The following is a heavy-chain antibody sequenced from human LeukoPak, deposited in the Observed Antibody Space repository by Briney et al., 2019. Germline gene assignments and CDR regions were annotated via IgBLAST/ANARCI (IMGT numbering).Heavy chain of an antibody. Sequence: PSETLSLTCTVSSGSISSNILYWGWVRQPPGKGLEWIGSIHYTGDTYYNPSLKSRLAISVDTSNTQFSLKLSSVTAADTALYYCARSLGFGESQFDFWGQGTLVTVSS. CDR3: ARSLGFGESQFDF. CDR1: SGSISSNILY. CDR2: IHYTGDT. D-gene: IGHD3-10*01. V-gene: IGHV4-39*01. J-gene: IGHJ4*02.